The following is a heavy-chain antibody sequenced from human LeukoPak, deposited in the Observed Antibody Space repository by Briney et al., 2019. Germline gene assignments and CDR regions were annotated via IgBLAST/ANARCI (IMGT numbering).Heavy chain of an antibody. V-gene: IGHV3-21*01. CDR2: ISGDLRYI. J-gene: IGHJ1*01. CDR3: TKTDGRNCFFPH. D-gene: IGHD2-15*01. Sequence: PGESLRLSCAASGFSFSSYSVNWVRQAPGKGLEWVSSISGDLRYISYADSVKGRFTISRDNAKTSVFLQMNSLRVEDTAVYYCTKTDGRNCFFPHWGQGTLVTVSS. CDR1: GFSFSSYS.